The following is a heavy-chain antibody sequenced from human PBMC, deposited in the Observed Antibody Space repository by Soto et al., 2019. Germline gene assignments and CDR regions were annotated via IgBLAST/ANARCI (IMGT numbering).Heavy chain of an antibody. CDR1: GESFSGHI. V-gene: IGHV4-34*01. CDR2: INHSGSA. J-gene: IGHJ4*02. CDR3: ARGLITGSHYSGGWYYFDS. D-gene: IGHD6-19*01. Sequence: QVQLQQSGAGLLKPSETLSLTCAVYGESFSGHIWTWIRQTPGKGLQWIGQINHSGSASYNPSLKSPVTTSGHPSNSQFSLELSSVTAADTAVYYCARGLITGSHYSGGWYYFDSWGQGTQVTVSS.